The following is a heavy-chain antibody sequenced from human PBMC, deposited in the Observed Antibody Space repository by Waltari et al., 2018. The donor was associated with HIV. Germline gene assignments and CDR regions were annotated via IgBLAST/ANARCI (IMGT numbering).Heavy chain of an antibody. J-gene: IGHJ3*02. D-gene: IGHD4-17*01. CDR1: GFTFSHYY. CDR2: IAVSSAYT. Sequence: QVHLVESGGDLVKPGGSLRLSCVASGFTFSHYYMTWIRQAPGKRLEGVSYIAVSSAYTNYGDSVKGRFTMSRDDAKKSLFLQMNSLRPEDTAVYYCARVARGLRQGTFDIWGQGTMVTVSS. V-gene: IGHV3-11*05. CDR3: ARVARGLRQGTFDI.